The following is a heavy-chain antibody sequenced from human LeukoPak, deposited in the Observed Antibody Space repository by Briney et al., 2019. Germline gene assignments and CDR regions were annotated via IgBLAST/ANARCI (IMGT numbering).Heavy chain of an antibody. CDR1: GFTFSDYH. CDR2: ISASGSTI. J-gene: IGHJ4*02. Sequence: GGSLRLSWAASGFTFSDYHMTWIRQAPGKGLEWVSYISASGSTIYYTDSVKGRFTISRDNAKNSLYLQMNSLRAEDTAVYYCARDLSGGTGWYFAYWGQGTLVTVSS. CDR3: ARDLSGGTGWYFAY. V-gene: IGHV3-11*01. D-gene: IGHD6-19*01.